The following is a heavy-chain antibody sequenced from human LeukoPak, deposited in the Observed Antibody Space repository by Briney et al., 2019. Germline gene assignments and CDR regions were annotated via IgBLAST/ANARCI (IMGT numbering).Heavy chain of an antibody. D-gene: IGHD3-9*01. CDR2: IYPGDSDT. CDR1: GYSFTSYW. J-gene: IGHJ4*02. CDR3: ARPRTWGRYFDWLYFDY. V-gene: IGHV5-51*01. Sequence: GESLKISCKGSGYSFTSYWIGWVRQMPGKGLEWMGIIYPGDSDTRYSPSFQGQVTISADKSISTAYLQWSSLKASDTAMYYCARPRTWGRYFDWLYFDYWGQGTLVTVSS.